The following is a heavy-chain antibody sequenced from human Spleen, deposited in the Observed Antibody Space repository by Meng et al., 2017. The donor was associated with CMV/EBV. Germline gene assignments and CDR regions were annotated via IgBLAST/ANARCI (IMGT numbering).Heavy chain of an antibody. CDR2: IGWNGINT. CDR3: ARSYYDGSGHYGYFDY. D-gene: IGHD3-22*01. CDR1: GFTFDDYA. Sequence: SLKISCAASGFTFDDYAMHWVRQAPGKGLEWVSGIGWNGINTGYADSVKGRFTISRDNAKNSLYLEMNSLRAEDTALYYCARSYYDGSGHYGYFDYWGQGALVTVSS. V-gene: IGHV3-9*01. J-gene: IGHJ4*02.